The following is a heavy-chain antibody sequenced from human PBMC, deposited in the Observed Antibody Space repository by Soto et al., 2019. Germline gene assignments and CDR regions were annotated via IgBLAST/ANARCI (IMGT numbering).Heavy chain of an antibody. CDR2: ISHSGST. Sequence: QVQLHQWPAGLLKPSETLSLTCAVYGGSFSTYYWSWIRQPPGKGLEWIGEISHSGSTTYTPALKSRLTISVDRSKNQFSLKLSSVTAADTALYYCARGVGYAGVDYWGQGTLVTVSS. CDR3: ARGVGYAGVDY. J-gene: IGHJ4*02. V-gene: IGHV4-34*01. CDR1: GGSFSTYY. D-gene: IGHD5-12*01.